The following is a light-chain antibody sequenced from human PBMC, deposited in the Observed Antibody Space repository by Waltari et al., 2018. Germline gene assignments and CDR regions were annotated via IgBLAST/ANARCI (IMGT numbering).Light chain of an antibody. CDR1: QSVSHY. Sequence: EIVLTQSPATLSLSPGERATLSCRASQSVSHYLAGYQQKPGQVPRLLIYVASNRATGIPARFSGSGSGTDFTLTISSLEPEDFAVYFCQQRSNWPLTFGGGTKVEIK. V-gene: IGKV3-11*01. CDR2: VAS. J-gene: IGKJ4*01. CDR3: QQRSNWPLT.